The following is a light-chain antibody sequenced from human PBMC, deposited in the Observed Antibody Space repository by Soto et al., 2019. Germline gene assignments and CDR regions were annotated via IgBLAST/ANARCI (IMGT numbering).Light chain of an antibody. CDR2: GSS. Sequence: EIVLTQSPGTVSLSPGEGATLSCRASQSVASSFLGWYQQKPGQAPRLLIYGSSNRATGIPDRFSGSGSGTDFTRTISRLEPEDFAVYFCQQYSNSPQTFGQGTKVEIK. V-gene: IGKV3-20*01. CDR1: QSVASSF. CDR3: QQYSNSPQT. J-gene: IGKJ1*01.